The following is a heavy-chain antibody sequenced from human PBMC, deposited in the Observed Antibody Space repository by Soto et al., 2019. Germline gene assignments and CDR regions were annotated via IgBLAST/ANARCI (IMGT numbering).Heavy chain of an antibody. CDR2: ISAYNGNT. V-gene: IGHV1-18*04. J-gene: IGHJ3*02. Sequence: QVQLMQSGAEVKKPGASVKVSCKASGYTFTSYGISWVRQAPGQGLEWMGWISAYNGNTNYAQKLQGRVTMTTDTSTSTAYMELRSLRSDDTAVYYCAREGEVYGSGSYDAFDIWGQGTMVTVSS. CDR1: GYTFTSYG. D-gene: IGHD3-10*01. CDR3: AREGEVYGSGSYDAFDI.